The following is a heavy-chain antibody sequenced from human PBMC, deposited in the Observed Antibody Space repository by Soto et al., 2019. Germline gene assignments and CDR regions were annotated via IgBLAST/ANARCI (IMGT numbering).Heavy chain of an antibody. D-gene: IGHD3-22*01. CDR2: ISGSGGST. Sequence: VGSLRLSCAAPGFTFSSYAMSWVRQAPGKGLEWVSAISGSGGSTYYADSVKGRFTISRDNSKNTLYLQMNSLRAGDTAVYYCAKGVYYDSSGTFDYWGQGTLVTVSS. V-gene: IGHV3-23*01. CDR3: AKGVYYDSSGTFDY. CDR1: GFTFSSYA. J-gene: IGHJ4*02.